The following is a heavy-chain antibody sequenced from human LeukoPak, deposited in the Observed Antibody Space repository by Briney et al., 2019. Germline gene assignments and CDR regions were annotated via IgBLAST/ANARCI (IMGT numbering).Heavy chain of an antibody. V-gene: IGHV4-61*02. J-gene: IGHJ4*02. D-gene: IGHD3-3*01. CDR2: IYTSGST. CDR1: GGSISSGSYY. Sequence: SETLSLTCTVSGGSISSGSYYWSWIRQPAGKGLEWIGRIYTSGSTNYNPSLKSRVTISVDTSKNQFSLKLSSVTAADTAVYYCARAHQRKYYDFWSGYYSYSPAYDYWGQGTLVTVSS. CDR3: ARAHQRKYYDFWSGYYSYSPAYDY.